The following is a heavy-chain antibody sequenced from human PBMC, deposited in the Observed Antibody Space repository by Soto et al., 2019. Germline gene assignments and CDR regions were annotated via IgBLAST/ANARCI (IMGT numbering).Heavy chain of an antibody. Sequence: QVPLVESGGGVVQPGRSLRLSFAASGFTFSNYGMHWVRQAPGKGLAWVAVILNDGSNRYHADSVKDRFTISRDNSKNTLYLQMNSLRAEDTAVYYCARDDEYSGNGMDVWGQGTTVTVS. CDR1: GFTFSNYG. CDR2: ILNDGSNR. D-gene: IGHD3-10*01. V-gene: IGHV3-33*01. J-gene: IGHJ6*02. CDR3: ARDDEYSGNGMDV.